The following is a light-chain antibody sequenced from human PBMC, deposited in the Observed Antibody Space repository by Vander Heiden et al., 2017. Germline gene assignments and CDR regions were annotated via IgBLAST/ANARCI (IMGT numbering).Light chain of an antibody. CDR2: LGS. CDR1: QSLLHSNGYNY. CDR3: MQALQTPT. V-gene: IGKV2-28*01. Sequence: DIVMTQSPLSLPVTPGEPASISCRSSQSLLHSNGYNYLDWYLQKPGQSPQLLIYLGSNRASGVPDRFSGSGSGTDFTLKSSRVEAEDVGVYYCMQALQTPTFGQGTKVXIK. J-gene: IGKJ1*01.